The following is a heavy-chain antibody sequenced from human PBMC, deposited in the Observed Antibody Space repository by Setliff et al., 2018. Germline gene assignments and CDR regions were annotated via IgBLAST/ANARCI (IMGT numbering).Heavy chain of an antibody. D-gene: IGHD2-2*01. CDR3: SRLVRNCTRTTCQRASGGEF. V-gene: IGHV1-2*02. J-gene: IGHJ4*02. CDR1: GYTFTGYY. CDR2: INPISGGA. Sequence: ASVKVSCKASGYTFTGYYMHWVRQAPGQGLEWMGWINPISGGANYAQNFQGRVTITADESKGTGYMELRSLRSDDTAVYYCSRLVRNCTRTTCQRASGGEFWGQGTLVTVSS.